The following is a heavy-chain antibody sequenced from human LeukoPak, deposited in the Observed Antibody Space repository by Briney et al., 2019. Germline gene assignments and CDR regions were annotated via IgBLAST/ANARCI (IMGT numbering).Heavy chain of an antibody. CDR3: ARDRGWFGEFPHAFDI. V-gene: IGHV1-2*02. J-gene: IGHJ3*02. CDR2: IYPNSGGT. Sequence: PGRSLRLSCAASGYTFTGYYMHWVRQAPGQGLEWMGWIYPNSGGTNYAQKFQGRVTMTRDTSIRTAYMELSRLRSDDTAVYYCARDRGWFGEFPHAFDIWGQGTMVTVSS. CDR1: GYTFTGYY. D-gene: IGHD3-10*01.